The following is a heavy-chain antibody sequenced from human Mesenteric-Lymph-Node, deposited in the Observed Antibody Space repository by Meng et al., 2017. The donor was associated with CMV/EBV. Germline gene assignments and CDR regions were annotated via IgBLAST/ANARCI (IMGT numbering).Heavy chain of an antibody. CDR3: ARAIGGYDFWSGPILGPYYFDY. J-gene: IGHJ4*02. CDR1: GDSVSSNSAT. D-gene: IGHD3-3*01. Sequence: SQTLSLTCAISGDSVSSNSATWNWIRQSPLRGLEWLGRTYYRSKWYNDYAVSVKSRIIINPDTSKNQFSLQLNSVTAADTAVYYCARAIGGYDFWSGPILGPYYFDYWGQGTLVTVSS. CDR2: TYYRSKWYN. V-gene: IGHV6-1*01.